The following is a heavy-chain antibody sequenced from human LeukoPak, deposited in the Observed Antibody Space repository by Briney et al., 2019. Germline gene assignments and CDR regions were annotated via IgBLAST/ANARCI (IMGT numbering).Heavy chain of an antibody. CDR1: GYTFTGYY. Sequence: ASVQVSCKASGYTFTGYYMHWVRQAPGQGLGWMGWINPNSGGTNYAQKFQGRVTMTRDTSISTAYMELSRLRSDDTAVYYCARVRYSSSGTSPDYWGQGTLVTVSS. J-gene: IGHJ4*02. D-gene: IGHD6-6*01. CDR2: INPNSGGT. V-gene: IGHV1-2*02. CDR3: ARVRYSSSGTSPDY.